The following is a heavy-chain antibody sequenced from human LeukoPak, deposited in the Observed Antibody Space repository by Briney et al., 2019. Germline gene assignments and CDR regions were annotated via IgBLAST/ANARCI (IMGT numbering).Heavy chain of an antibody. V-gene: IGHV4-39*01. CDR1: GDSISSNDYY. Sequence: SETLSLTCTVSGDSISSNDYYWGWIRQPPGKGLEWIGDIYYSGNTYYNPSLKSRVTISVDTSKDQFSLKLSSVTAADTAVYYCVRRYSDIVTGHLYYFDYWGRGTLVTVSS. J-gene: IGHJ4*02. D-gene: IGHD3-9*01. CDR2: IYYSGNT. CDR3: VRRYSDIVTGHLYYFDY.